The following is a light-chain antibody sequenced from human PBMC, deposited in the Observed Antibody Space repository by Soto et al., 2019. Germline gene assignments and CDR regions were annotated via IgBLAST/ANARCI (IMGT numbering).Light chain of an antibody. CDR3: QQRSNWPRT. CDR1: QNISNY. Sequence: EIALTQSPGTMSSSPAERETISCRASQNISNYLIWYQQKPGQAHRLLIYDVSNRATGIPARFSGSGSGTDFTLTISSLEPEEFAVYYCQQRSNWPRTFGQGTKVDNK. CDR2: DVS. V-gene: IGKV3-11*01. J-gene: IGKJ1*01.